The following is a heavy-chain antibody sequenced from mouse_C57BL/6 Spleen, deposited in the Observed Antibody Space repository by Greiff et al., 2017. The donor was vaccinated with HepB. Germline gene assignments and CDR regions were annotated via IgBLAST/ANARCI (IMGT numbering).Heavy chain of an antibody. D-gene: IGHD2-12*01. CDR3: ARDPLYDGTE. V-gene: IGHV1-52*01. Sequence: VQLQQSGAELVRPGSSVKLSCKASGYTFTSYWMHWVKQRPIQGLEWIGNIDPSDSETHYNQKFKDKATLTVDKSSSTAYMQLSSLTSEDSAVYYCARDPLYDGTEWGQGTTLTVSS. CDR2: IDPSDSET. CDR1: GYTFTSYW. J-gene: IGHJ2*01.